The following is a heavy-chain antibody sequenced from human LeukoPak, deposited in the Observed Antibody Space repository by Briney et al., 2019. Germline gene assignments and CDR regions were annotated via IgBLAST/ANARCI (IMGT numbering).Heavy chain of an antibody. CDR3: AKGSANWGYNWFEP. CDR1: GFTFSSYA. V-gene: IGHV3-23*01. CDR2: IRAGGGSK. J-gene: IGHJ5*02. D-gene: IGHD7-27*01. Sequence: PGGSLRLSCAASGFTFSSYAMSWVRQAPGKGLEWVSAIRAGGGSKYYGDSVKGRFTISRDNSKNTLYLQMNSLRAEDTAIYYCAKGSANWGYNWFEPWGQGTLVTVSS.